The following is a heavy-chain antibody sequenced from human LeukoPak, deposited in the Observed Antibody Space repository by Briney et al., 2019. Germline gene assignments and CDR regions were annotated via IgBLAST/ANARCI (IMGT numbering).Heavy chain of an antibody. CDR2: IYYSGST. V-gene: IGHV4-61*01. J-gene: IGHJ4*02. CDR1: GGSVSSGSYY. D-gene: IGHD2-15*01. CDR3: ARVSAPFDY. Sequence: PSDTLSLACTVSGGSVSSGSYYWSWIRQPPGKGLEWIGYIYYSGSTNYNLSLKIPVTISVDKSKNQFSLKLSSVTAADTAVYYCARVSAPFDYWGQGTLVTVSS.